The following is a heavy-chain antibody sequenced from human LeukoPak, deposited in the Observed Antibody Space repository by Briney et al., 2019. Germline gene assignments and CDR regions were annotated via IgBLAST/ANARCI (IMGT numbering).Heavy chain of an antibody. Sequence: ASVKVSCKASGYTFTSYGISWVRQAPGQGLDWMGWFSAYNGNTNYAQKLQGRVTMTTDTSTSTAYMELRSLRSDDTAVYYCARGFRGIQLWSYSDYYYYYGMDVWGQGTTVTVSS. CDR2: FSAYNGNT. CDR3: ARGFRGIQLWSYSDYYYYYGMDV. CDR1: GYTFTSYG. V-gene: IGHV1-18*01. J-gene: IGHJ6*02. D-gene: IGHD5-18*01.